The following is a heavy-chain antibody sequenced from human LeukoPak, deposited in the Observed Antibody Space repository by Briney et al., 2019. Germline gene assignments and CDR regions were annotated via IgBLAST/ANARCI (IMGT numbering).Heavy chain of an antibody. Sequence: SETLSLTCTVSGGSISSYYWSWIRQPPGKGLEWIGSIYYSGGTYYNPSLKSRVTISVDTSKNQFSLKLSSVTAADTAVYYCASRTYYYDSSGYYSGGAFDIWGQGTMVTVSS. J-gene: IGHJ3*02. CDR3: ASRTYYYDSSGYYSGGAFDI. CDR1: GGSISSYY. CDR2: IYYSGGT. D-gene: IGHD3-22*01. V-gene: IGHV4-39*07.